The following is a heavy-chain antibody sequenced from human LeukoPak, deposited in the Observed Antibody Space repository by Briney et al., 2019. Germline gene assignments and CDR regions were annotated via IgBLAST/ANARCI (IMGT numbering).Heavy chain of an antibody. V-gene: IGHV3-49*04. D-gene: IGHD2-2*01. CDR3: TRDPHPRCSSRGCYLDY. CDR1: GFTFGVYA. CDR2: IKSMAYGGAT. J-gene: IGHJ4*02. Sequence: PGRPLSFSCSSSGFTFGVYATSWVRHAPGKGLDWGGFIKSMAYGGATKYAASVNGRFSISRDDSQSIANLQMNDLKTEDTAVSYCTRDPHPRCSSRGCYLDYWGQGTLVTVSS.